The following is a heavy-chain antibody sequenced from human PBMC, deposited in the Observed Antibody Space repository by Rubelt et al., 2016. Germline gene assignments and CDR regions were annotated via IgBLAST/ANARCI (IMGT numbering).Heavy chain of an antibody. D-gene: IGHD2-2*01. J-gene: IGHJ4*02. CDR3: AKGWKYQLLIDY. V-gene: IGHV5-51*01. Sequence: EVQLVQPGAEVKKPGESLKISCKGSGYSFTSYWIGWVRQMPGKGLEWMGIIYPGDSDTRYSPSCQGKVAIAADKSISTAYLQWGSLKASDTAMYYCAKGWKYQLLIDYWGQGTLVTVSS. CDR1: GYSFTSYW. CDR2: IYPGDSDT.